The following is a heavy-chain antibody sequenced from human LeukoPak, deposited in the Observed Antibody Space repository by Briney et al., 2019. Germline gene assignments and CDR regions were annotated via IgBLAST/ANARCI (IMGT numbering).Heavy chain of an antibody. CDR3: ARVGYDSSGYYKTDYYYYYYMDV. D-gene: IGHD3-22*01. J-gene: IGHJ6*03. CDR2: IYYSGST. CDR1: GGSISSYY. Sequence: KPSETLSLTCTVSGGSISSYYRSWIRQPPGKGLEWIGYIYYSGSTNYNPSLKSRVTISVDTSKNQFSLKLSSVTAADTAVYYCARVGYDSSGYYKTDYYYYYYMDVWGKGTTVTVSS. V-gene: IGHV4-59*01.